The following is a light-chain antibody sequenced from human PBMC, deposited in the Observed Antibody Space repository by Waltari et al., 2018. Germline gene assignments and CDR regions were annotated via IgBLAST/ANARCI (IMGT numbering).Light chain of an antibody. V-gene: IGLV3-25*03. CDR3: QSADSSGTYVV. CDR2: KDS. J-gene: IGLJ2*01. Sequence: SYELTQPPSVSVSPGQTARITCSGDALPKHYAYWYQQKQGQAPVLVIYKDSERPSGIPERFSGYSSGTTVTLTISGVQAEDEADYYCQSADSSGTYVVFGGGTKLTVL. CDR1: ALPKHY.